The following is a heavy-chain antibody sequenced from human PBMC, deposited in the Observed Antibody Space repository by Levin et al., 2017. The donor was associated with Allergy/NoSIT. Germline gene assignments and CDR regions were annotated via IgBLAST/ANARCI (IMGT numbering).Heavy chain of an antibody. D-gene: IGHD1-26*01. Sequence: GGSLRLSCAASGFTFSSYAINWVRQAPGKGLEWVSALSGSDGSTFYSDSVKGRFTVSRDTSTNTLFLQINSLRVEDTAVYSCAKAYSGNYRGLLDYWGQGTLVTVSS. CDR2: LSGSDGST. J-gene: IGHJ4*02. V-gene: IGHV3-23*01. CDR3: AKAYSGNYRGLLDY. CDR1: GFTFSSYA.